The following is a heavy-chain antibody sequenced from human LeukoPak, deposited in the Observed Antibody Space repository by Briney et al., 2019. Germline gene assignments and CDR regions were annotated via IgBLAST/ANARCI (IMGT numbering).Heavy chain of an antibody. CDR2: IYSSGTT. Sequence: SETLSLTCAVYGGSFSGYYWSWIRQPPGKGLEWIGYIYSSGTTNYNPSLKSRVTISIDTSKNEFSLRLTSVTAADTAVYYCAREANYYGSGSYFEGTFDYWGQGSLVTVSS. CDR3: AREANYYGSGSYFEGTFDY. J-gene: IGHJ4*02. D-gene: IGHD3-10*01. V-gene: IGHV4-59*01. CDR1: GGSFSGYY.